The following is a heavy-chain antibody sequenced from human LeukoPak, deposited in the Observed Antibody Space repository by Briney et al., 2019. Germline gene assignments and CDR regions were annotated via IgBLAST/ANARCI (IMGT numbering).Heavy chain of an antibody. CDR3: AKDGGYGHGCFDY. CDR2: INHDATEK. V-gene: IGHV3-7*01. D-gene: IGHD1-26*01. Sequence: GGSLRLSCVASGFSFDSYWMNWVRQAPGRGLEWVADINHDATEKYYADSVKGRFTISRDNSKNTLYLQMNSLRAEDTAVYYCAKDGGYGHGCFDYGGQGPRVTVSS. J-gene: IGHJ4*02. CDR1: GFSFDSYW.